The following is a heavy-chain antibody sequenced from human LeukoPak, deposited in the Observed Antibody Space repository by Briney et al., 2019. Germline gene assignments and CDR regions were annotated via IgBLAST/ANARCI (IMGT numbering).Heavy chain of an antibody. CDR3: ARDLGCDGDYYYYGMDV. D-gene: IGHD4-17*01. J-gene: IGHJ6*02. V-gene: IGHV4-59*01. CDR2: IYYSGST. CDR1: GGSISSYY. Sequence: PSETLSLTCTVSGGSISSYYWSWIRQPPGKGLEWIGYIYYSGSTNYNPSLKSRVTISVDTSKNQFSLKLSSVTAADTAVYYCARDLGCDGDYYYYGMDVWGQGTTVTVSS.